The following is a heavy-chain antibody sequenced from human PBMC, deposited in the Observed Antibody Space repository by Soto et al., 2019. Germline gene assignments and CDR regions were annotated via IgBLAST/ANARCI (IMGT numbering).Heavy chain of an antibody. J-gene: IGHJ4*02. CDR3: AKGCLSTSGLEY. Sequence: EVQLLESGGGLVQPGGSLRLSCEASGFTFSSSDMTWVRQAPGQGLEGVSSINTNGGGTWYAASVEGRFTISRDNFENTLYLQMNSLRAEDTAIYKCAKGCLSTSGLEYWGQGTLVTVSS. V-gene: IGHV3-23*01. CDR1: GFTFSSSD. CDR2: INTNGGGT. D-gene: IGHD3-22*01.